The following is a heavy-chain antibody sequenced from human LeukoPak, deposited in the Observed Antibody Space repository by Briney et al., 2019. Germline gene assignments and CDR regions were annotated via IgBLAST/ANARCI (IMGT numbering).Heavy chain of an antibody. CDR3: ASPADASGSYGTRFDY. Sequence: TSETLSLTCTVSGVSISSHYWGWIRQPPGKGLEWIASIYYSGTTYYNPSLKSRVTISVDTSKNQFSLKLNSVTAADTAVYYCASPADASGSYGTRFDYWGQGTLVTVSS. D-gene: IGHD3-10*01. CDR2: IYYSGTT. V-gene: IGHV4-39*01. CDR1: GVSISSHY. J-gene: IGHJ4*02.